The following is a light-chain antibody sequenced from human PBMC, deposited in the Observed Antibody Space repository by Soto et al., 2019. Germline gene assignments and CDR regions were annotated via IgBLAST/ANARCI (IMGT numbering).Light chain of an antibody. CDR2: GAS. CDR3: QQYGSSPTT. J-gene: IGKJ1*01. Sequence: DIVLTQSPGTLSLSPGERATLSCRASQTVLNNYLTWYQQKPGQAPRRLIFGASFRATGIPDRFSGSGSGTDFTLTISRLEPEDFAVYYCQQYGSSPTTFDQGTKVDI. V-gene: IGKV3-20*01. CDR1: QTVLNNY.